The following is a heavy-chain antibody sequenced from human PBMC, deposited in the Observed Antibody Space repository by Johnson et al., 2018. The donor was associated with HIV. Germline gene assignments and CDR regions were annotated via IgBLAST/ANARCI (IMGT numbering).Heavy chain of an antibody. Sequence: VQLVESGGGLVQPGGSLRLSCAASGFTFSNAWMSWVRQAPGKGLEWVANIKQDGSEKYYVDSVKGRFTISRDNAKNSLYLQMNSLRAEDTAVYYCTTAGGRDAIFGVANDAFDVWGQGTMVTVSS. J-gene: IGHJ3*01. D-gene: IGHD3-3*01. CDR3: TTAGGRDAIFGVANDAFDV. CDR1: GFTFSNAW. V-gene: IGHV3-7*03. CDR2: IKQDGSEK.